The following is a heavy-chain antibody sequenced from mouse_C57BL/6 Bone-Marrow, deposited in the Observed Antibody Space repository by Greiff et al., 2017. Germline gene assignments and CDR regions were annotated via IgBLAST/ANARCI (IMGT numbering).Heavy chain of an antibody. CDR1: GFTFSDYG. J-gene: IGHJ4*01. Sequence: EVKLMESGGGLVKPGGSLKLSCAASGFTFSDYGMHWVRQAPEKGLEWVAYISSGSSTLYYADTVKGRFTISRDNAKNTLFLQMTSLRSEDRAMYYCARLHYYGSSYGAMDYWGQGTSVTVSS. V-gene: IGHV5-17*01. D-gene: IGHD1-1*01. CDR3: ARLHYYGSSYGAMDY. CDR2: ISSGSSTL.